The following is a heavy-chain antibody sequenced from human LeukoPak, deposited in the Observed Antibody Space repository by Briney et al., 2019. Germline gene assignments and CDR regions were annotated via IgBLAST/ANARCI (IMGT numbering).Heavy chain of an antibody. V-gene: IGHV3-7*03. J-gene: IGHJ6*02. D-gene: IGHD6-13*01. Sequence: GGSLRLSCAASGFTFSSYWMSWVRQAPGKGLEWVANIKQDGSEKYYVDSVKGRFTISRDNAKNSLYLQMNSLRAEDTAVYYCARDYPHSSWYYGMDVWGQGTTVTVSS. CDR3: ARDYPHSSWYYGMDV. CDR1: GFTFSSYW. CDR2: IKQDGSEK.